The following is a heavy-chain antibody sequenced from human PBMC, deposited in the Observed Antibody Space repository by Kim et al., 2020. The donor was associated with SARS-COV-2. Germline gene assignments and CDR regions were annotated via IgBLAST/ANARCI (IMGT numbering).Heavy chain of an antibody. Sequence: SETLSLTCTVSGGSVSSGSYYWSWIRQPPGKGLEWIGYIYYSGSTNYNPSLKSRVTISVDTSKNQFSLKLSSVTAADTAVYYCAREISASGGWFGLTGM. D-gene: IGHD6-19*01. CDR2: IYYSGST. CDR1: GGSVSSGSYY. V-gene: IGHV4-61*01. J-gene: IGHJ6*01. CDR3: AREISASGGWFGLTGM.